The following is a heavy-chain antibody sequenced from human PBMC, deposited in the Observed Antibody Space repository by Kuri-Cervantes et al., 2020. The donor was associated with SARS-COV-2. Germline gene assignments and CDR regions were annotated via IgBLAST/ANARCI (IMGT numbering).Heavy chain of an antibody. J-gene: IGHJ5*02. CDR2: IYHSGST. V-gene: IGHV4-30-2*01. CDR1: GGSISSGGYS. Sequence: SETLSLTCAVSGGSISSGGYSWSWIRQPPGKGLEWIGYIYHSGSTYYNPSLKSRVTISVDRSKNQFSLKLGSVTAADTAVYYCARVGVRGVTPTNWFDPWGQGPLVTVSS. D-gene: IGHD3-10*01. CDR3: ARVGVRGVTPTNWFDP.